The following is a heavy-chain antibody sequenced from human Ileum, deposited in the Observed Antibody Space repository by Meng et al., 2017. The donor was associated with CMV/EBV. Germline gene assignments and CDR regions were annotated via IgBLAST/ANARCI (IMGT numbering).Heavy chain of an antibody. J-gene: IGHJ4*02. CDR1: GFTFSTHA. CDR3: AKLGASSPAY. Sequence: LSCVASGFTFSTHAMTWVRQAPGKGLEWVSTISAGGGFTYHADSVKGRFIISRDNSANTVYLQMNSLRADDTAVYYCAKLGASSPAYWGQGTLVTAPQ. V-gene: IGHV3-23*01. CDR2: ISAGGGFT. D-gene: IGHD1-26*01.